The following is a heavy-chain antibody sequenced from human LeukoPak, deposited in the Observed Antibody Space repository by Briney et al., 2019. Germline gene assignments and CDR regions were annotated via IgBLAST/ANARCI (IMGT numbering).Heavy chain of an antibody. CDR1: QYTFTSTW. CDR2: IHPGDSDT. CDR3: ARHPQMGNYYYYYMDV. D-gene: IGHD7-27*01. V-gene: IGHV5-51*01. Sequence: GESLKISCKDSQYTFTSTWIAWVRQMPGKGLEWMGIIHPGDSDTRYSPSFQGQVTISADKSISTAYLQWSSLKASDTAMYYCARHPQMGNYYYYYMDVWGKGTTVTVSS. J-gene: IGHJ6*03.